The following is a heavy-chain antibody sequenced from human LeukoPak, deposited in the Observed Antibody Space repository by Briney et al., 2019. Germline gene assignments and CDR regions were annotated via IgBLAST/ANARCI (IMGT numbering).Heavy chain of an antibody. V-gene: IGHV4-61*02. Sequence: SETLSLTCSVSGGSIRSGSYYWTWIRQPAGKGLELIGRIYTSGTTHYNPSLKSRVTVTVDTSKNQFSLKLTSLTAADTAVYYCARWFSSSTGDRFDSWGHGTLVTVSS. CDR1: GGSIRSGSYY. J-gene: IGHJ4*01. D-gene: IGHD6-19*01. CDR2: IYTSGTT. CDR3: ARWFSSSTGDRFDS.